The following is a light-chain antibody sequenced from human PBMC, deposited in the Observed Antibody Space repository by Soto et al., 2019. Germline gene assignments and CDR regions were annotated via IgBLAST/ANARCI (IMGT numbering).Light chain of an antibody. CDR2: EVS. J-gene: IGLJ1*01. CDR3: SSYTSSTTVV. Sequence: QSALTQPASVSGSPGQSITIPCTGSSSDIGGFDYVSWYQHRPGEAPKLTIYEVSNRPSGVSYRFSGSKSDNTASLTISGLQAEDEGVYYCSSYTSSTTVVFGTGTKLTVL. CDR1: SSDIGGFDY. V-gene: IGLV2-14*01.